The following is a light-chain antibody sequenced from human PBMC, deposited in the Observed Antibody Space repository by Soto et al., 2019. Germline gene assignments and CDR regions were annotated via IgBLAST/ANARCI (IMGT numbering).Light chain of an antibody. CDR1: QSVSSNY. Sequence: EIVFTQSPGTLSLSPGVRATLSCRASQSVSSNYLAWYQQNPGQAPRLLIYGASSRATGIPDRFRGSGSGTNFTLTSRRLEYDDFAVYYCLQYDSAPLTFGGGTTVEI. V-gene: IGKV3-20*01. CDR2: GAS. J-gene: IGKJ4*01. CDR3: LQYDSAPLT.